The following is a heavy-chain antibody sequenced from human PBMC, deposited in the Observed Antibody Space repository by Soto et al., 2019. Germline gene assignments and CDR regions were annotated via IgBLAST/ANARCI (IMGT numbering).Heavy chain of an antibody. CDR3: ARGGGDCSGGSCYSGPRYYYYYGMDV. CDR1: GYTFTSYD. CDR2: MNPNSGNT. D-gene: IGHD2-15*01. J-gene: IGHJ6*02. V-gene: IGHV1-8*01. Sequence: QVQLVQSGAEVKKPGASVKVSCKASGYTFTSYDINWVRQATGQGLEWMGWMNPNSGNTGYAQKFQGRVTMTRNTSISTDDMELSSMRSEDTAVYYCARGGGDCSGGSCYSGPRYYYYYGMDVWGQGTTVTVSS.